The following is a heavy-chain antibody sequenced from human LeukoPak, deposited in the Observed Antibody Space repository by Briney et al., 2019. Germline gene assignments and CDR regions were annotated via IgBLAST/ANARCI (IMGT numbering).Heavy chain of an antibody. CDR2: IYSGGST. Sequence: GGSLRLSCAASGFTVSSNYMSWVRQAPGKGLEWVSVIYSGGSTYYADSVKGRFTISRDNSKNTLYLQMNSPRAEDTAVYYCARVFPTQYYHDSSGYLDYWGQGTLVTVSS. CDR3: ARVFPTQYYHDSSGYLDY. CDR1: GFTVSSNY. D-gene: IGHD3-22*01. J-gene: IGHJ4*02. V-gene: IGHV3-53*01.